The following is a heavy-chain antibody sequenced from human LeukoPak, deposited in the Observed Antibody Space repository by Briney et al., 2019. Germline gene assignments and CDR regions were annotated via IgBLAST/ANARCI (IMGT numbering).Heavy chain of an antibody. Sequence: PSETLSLTCAVYGGSFSGYYWSWTRQPPGKGLEWIGEINHSGSTNYNPSLKSRVTISVDTSKNQFSLKLSSVTAADTAVYYCATTLRYFDWLPQPSFDYWGQGTLVTVSS. CDR3: ATTLRYFDWLPQPSFDY. CDR2: INHSGST. CDR1: GGSFSGYY. D-gene: IGHD3-9*01. J-gene: IGHJ4*02. V-gene: IGHV4-34*01.